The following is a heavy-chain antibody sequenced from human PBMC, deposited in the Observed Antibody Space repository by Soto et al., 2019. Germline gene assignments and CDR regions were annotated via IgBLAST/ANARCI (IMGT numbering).Heavy chain of an antibody. J-gene: IGHJ4*02. D-gene: IGHD6-13*01. CDR1: GYTFTSYY. CDR3: ASSLVYVAAGNQLGY. CDR2: INPSGGST. Sequence: ASGKVSCKASGYTFTSYYMHWVRQAPGQGLEWMGIINPSGGSTSYAQKFQGRVTMTRDTSTSTVYMELSSLRSEDTAVYYCASSLVYVAAGNQLGYWGQGTLVTVSS. V-gene: IGHV1-46*01.